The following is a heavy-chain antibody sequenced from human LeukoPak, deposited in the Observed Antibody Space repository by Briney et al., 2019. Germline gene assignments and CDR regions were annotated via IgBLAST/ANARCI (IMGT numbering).Heavy chain of an antibody. CDR3: ARGHVAAAEYYYYGMDV. CDR1: GYSFTSYW. V-gene: IGHV5-51*01. D-gene: IGHD6-13*01. Sequence: HGESLKISCKGSGYSFTSYWISWVRQMPGKGLEWMGIIYPGDSDTRYSPSFQGQVTISADKSISTAYLQWSSLKASDTAMYYCARGHVAAAEYYYYGMDVWGQGTTVTVSS. CDR2: IYPGDSDT. J-gene: IGHJ6*02.